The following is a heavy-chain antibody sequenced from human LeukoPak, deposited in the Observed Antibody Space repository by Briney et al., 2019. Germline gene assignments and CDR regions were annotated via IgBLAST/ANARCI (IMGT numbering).Heavy chain of an antibody. Sequence: PGGSLRLSCAASGVTFDDYGMTGVRHVPGKGLEWVSGINWNGGRTGYADSVKGRFTISRDSAKKSLYVQMSSLRAEDTALYYCAREYYGSGSYYNVGYWGQGTLVTVSS. CDR2: INWNGGRT. J-gene: IGHJ4*02. V-gene: IGHV3-20*04. CDR3: AREYYGSGSYYNVGY. CDR1: GVTFDDYG. D-gene: IGHD3-10*01.